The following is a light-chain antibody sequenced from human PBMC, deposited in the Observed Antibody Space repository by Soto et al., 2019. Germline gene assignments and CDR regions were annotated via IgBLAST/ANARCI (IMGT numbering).Light chain of an antibody. CDR3: SSYAGGRVL. CDR2: EVT. CDR1: SSDIGGYSY. Sequence: QSVLTQPPSASGSPGQSVTLSCTGTSSDIGGYSYVSWYQQHPGKAPKLMIYEVTKRPSGVPDRFSGSKSGNTASLTVSGLQAEDEADYYCSSYAGGRVLFGGGTKLTVL. J-gene: IGLJ2*01. V-gene: IGLV2-8*01.